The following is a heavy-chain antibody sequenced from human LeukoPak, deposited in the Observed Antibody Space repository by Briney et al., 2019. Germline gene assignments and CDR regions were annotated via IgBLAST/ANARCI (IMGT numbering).Heavy chain of an antibody. Sequence: GRSLRLSCAASGFTFSTYAMHWVRQAPGRGLEWVAVVSGDGDGKYYVDSVKGRFTISRDNSRNTLYLQMNSLRPDDTAVYYCAKDGPFSIAAAATYSQIDYWGQGTLVTVSS. CDR2: VSGDGDGK. CDR3: AKDGPFSIAAAATYSQIDY. V-gene: IGHV3-30*18. D-gene: IGHD6-13*01. J-gene: IGHJ4*02. CDR1: GFTFSTYA.